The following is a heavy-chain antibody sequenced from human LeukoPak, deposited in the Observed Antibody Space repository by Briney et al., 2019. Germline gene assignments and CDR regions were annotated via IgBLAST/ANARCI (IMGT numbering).Heavy chain of an antibody. CDR2: IYYTGST. V-gene: IGHV4-59*08. Sequence: SETLSLTCTVSGGSISTYYWIWIRQPPGKGLEWIGYIYYTGSTNYNPSLKSRVTISVDTSKNQFSLKLRSVTAADTAVYYCARAGVGRGDDAFDIWGQGTMVTVSS. D-gene: IGHD3-3*01. J-gene: IGHJ3*02. CDR3: ARAGVGRGDDAFDI. CDR1: GGSISTYY.